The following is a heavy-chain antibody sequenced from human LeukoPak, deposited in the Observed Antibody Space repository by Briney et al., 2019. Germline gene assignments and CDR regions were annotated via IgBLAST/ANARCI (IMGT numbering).Heavy chain of an antibody. J-gene: IGHJ6*03. Sequence: PGGSLRLSCAASGFTFSSYGMHWVRQAPGKGLEWVAVISYDGSSKYYADSVKGRFTISRDNSKNTLYLQMNSLRAEDTAVYYCAKGGDTYYYDSSGYYVPNYYYYYYMDVWGKGTTVTISS. V-gene: IGHV3-30*18. CDR3: AKGGDTYYYDSSGYYVPNYYYYYYMDV. CDR2: ISYDGSSK. CDR1: GFTFSSYG. D-gene: IGHD3-22*01.